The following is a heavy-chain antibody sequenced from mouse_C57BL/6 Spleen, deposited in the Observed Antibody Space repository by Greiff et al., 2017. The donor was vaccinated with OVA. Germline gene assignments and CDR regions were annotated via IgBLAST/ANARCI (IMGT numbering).Heavy chain of an antibody. CDR2: IDPSASET. Sequence: QVQLQQPGAELVRPGSSVKLSCKASGYTFTSYWMHWARQGPIQGLEWIGNIDPSASETHYNQKFRDKATLTVDKSSSTAYMQLSSLTSEDSAVYYCARSGYYGSSYHWYFDVWGTGTTVTVSS. CDR3: ARSGYYGSSYHWYFDV. CDR1: GYTFTSYW. V-gene: IGHV1-52*01. J-gene: IGHJ1*03. D-gene: IGHD1-1*01.